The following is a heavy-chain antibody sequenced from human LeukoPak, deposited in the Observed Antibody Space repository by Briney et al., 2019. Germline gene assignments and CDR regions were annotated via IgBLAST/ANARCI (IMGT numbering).Heavy chain of an antibody. D-gene: IGHD3-3*01. Sequence: SETLSLTCTVSGGSISSGSYYWSWIRQPAGKGLEWIGRIYTSGSTNYNPSLKSRVTMSVDTSKNQFSLKLSSVTAADTAVYYCARASSITIFGVVPYYYYYMDVWGKGTTVTVSS. CDR2: IYTSGST. J-gene: IGHJ6*03. CDR3: ARASSITIFGVVPYYYYYMDV. V-gene: IGHV4-61*02. CDR1: GGSISSGSYY.